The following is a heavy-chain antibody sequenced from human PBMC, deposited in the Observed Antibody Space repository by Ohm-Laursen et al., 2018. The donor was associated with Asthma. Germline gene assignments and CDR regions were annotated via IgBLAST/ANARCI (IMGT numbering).Heavy chain of an antibody. CDR1: GGSISSGGYY. Sequence: SQTLSLTCTVSGGSISSGGYYWSWIRQHPGKGLEWIGYIYYSGITYSNPSLRSRVTISVDTSKNQFSLNLTSVTAADTAVYYCARAESALGHAPYGIDVWGQGTTVTVSS. CDR2: IYYSGIT. D-gene: IGHD3-16*01. J-gene: IGHJ6*02. V-gene: IGHV4-31*03. CDR3: ARAESALGHAPYGIDV.